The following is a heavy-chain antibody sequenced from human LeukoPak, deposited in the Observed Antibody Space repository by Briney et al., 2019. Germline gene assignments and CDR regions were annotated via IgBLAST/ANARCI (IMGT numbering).Heavy chain of an antibody. CDR2: INPNSGGT. V-gene: IGHV1-2*02. J-gene: IGHJ4*02. CDR1: GYTFTGYY. CDR3: ARYGDYVPFDY. D-gene: IGHD4-17*01. Sequence: ASVKVSCKASGYTFTGYYMHWVRQAPGQGLEWMGWINPNSGGTKYAQKFQGRVTMTRDKSISTAYMELSRLRSNDTAVYFCARYGDYVPFDYWGQGTRVTVSS.